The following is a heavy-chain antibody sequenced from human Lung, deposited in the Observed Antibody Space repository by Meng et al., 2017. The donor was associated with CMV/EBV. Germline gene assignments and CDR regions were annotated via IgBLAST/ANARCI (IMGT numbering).Heavy chain of an antibody. V-gene: IGHV3-74*01. CDR2: INSDGSST. J-gene: IGHJ6*02. CDR1: GFTFSSYW. Sequence: GGSXRLXCAASGFTFSSYWMHWVRQAPGKGLVWVSRINSDGSSTSYADSVKGRFTISRDNAKNTLYLQMNSLRAEDTAVYYCAREGYCSSTSCLYYYYYGMDVXGQGXTVTVSS. D-gene: IGHD2-2*01. CDR3: AREGYCSSTSCLYYYYYGMDV.